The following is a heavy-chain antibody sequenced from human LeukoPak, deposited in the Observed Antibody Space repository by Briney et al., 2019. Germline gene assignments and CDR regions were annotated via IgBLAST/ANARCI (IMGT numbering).Heavy chain of an antibody. Sequence: PSETLSLTCTLSGRSLSSYYWRWIRQPAARGRDWVGYIYYSGSTNYNPSLKSRVPISVDTSQIQFPLKLRSVTAADTAVYYCARVYYGSGSTGYGMDVWGQGTTVTVSS. CDR2: IYYSGST. J-gene: IGHJ6*02. CDR3: ARVYYGSGSTGYGMDV. D-gene: IGHD3-10*01. V-gene: IGHV4-59*01. CDR1: GRSLSSYY.